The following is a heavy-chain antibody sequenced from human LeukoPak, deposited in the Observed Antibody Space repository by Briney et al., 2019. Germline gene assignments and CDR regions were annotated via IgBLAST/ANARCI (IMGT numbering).Heavy chain of an antibody. D-gene: IGHD1-26*01. J-gene: IGHJ4*02. Sequence: GGSLRLSCAASGFSFSSYGMHWVRQAPDKGLEWVAFIRYDGRNRYYADSVKGRFTISRDNSKNTLYLQMNSLRAEDTAVYYCAKSSWELGFDYWGQGTLVTVSS. V-gene: IGHV3-30*02. CDR2: IRYDGRNR. CDR3: AKSSWELGFDY. CDR1: GFSFSSYG.